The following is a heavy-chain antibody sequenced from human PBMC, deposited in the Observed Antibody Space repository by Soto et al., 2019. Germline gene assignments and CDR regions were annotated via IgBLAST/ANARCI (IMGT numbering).Heavy chain of an antibody. V-gene: IGHV1-8*01. CDR2: MNPNSGNT. Sequence: ASVKVSCKASGYTFTSYDINWVRQATGQRLEWMGWMNPNSGNTGYAQKFQGRVTMTRNTSISTAYMELSSLRSEDTAVYYCARVQLDYGDYGEYDAFAIWGQGTMVT. D-gene: IGHD4-17*01. J-gene: IGHJ3*02. CDR3: ARVQLDYGDYGEYDAFAI. CDR1: GYTFTSYD.